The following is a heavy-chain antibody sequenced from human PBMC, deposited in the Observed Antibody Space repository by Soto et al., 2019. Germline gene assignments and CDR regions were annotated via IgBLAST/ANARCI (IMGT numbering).Heavy chain of an antibody. J-gene: IGHJ5*02. CDR3: ARGRFRRTWFDP. CDR2: MNPDSGNT. CDR1: GYTFTNYD. Sequence: QVQLVQSGAEVKKPGASVKVSCKASGYTFTNYDIHWVRQATGQGLEWMGWMNPDSGNTGQSKQFQGRVTMTRDTSRSTAYMEMSSLRSEDTAVSYCARGRFRRTWFDPWGQGTLVTVSS. D-gene: IGHD3-16*01. V-gene: IGHV1-8*01.